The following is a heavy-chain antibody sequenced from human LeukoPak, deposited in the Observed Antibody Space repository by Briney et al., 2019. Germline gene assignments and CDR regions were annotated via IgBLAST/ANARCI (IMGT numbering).Heavy chain of an antibody. CDR1: GFTFDDYA. Sequence: GRSLRLSCAASGFTFDDYAMHWVRQAPGKGLEWVSGITWNRDNIGYGDSVKGRFTISRDNVKNALYLQMNSLRAEDTAVYYCARGLGCGGDCYYGLDVWGKGTTVTVSS. V-gene: IGHV3-9*01. J-gene: IGHJ6*04. CDR2: ITWNRDNI. CDR3: ARGLGCGGDCYYGLDV. D-gene: IGHD2-21*01.